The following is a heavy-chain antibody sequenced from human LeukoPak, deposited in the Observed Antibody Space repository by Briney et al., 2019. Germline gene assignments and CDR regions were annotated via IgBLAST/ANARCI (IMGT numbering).Heavy chain of an antibody. V-gene: IGHV1-69*13. CDR1: GGTFSSYA. J-gene: IGHJ6*02. Sequence: GASVKVSCKASGGTFSSYAIRWVRQAPGQGLEWMGGIIPIFGTANYAQKFQGRVTITADESTSTAYMELRSLRSDDTAVYYCARMYCTRGSCYPLFYYYALDVWGQGTTVTVSS. CDR2: IIPIFGTA. CDR3: ARMYCTRGSCYPLFYYYALDV. D-gene: IGHD2-15*01.